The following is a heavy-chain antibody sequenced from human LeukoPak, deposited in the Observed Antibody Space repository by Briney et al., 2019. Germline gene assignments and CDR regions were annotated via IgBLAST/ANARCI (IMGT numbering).Heavy chain of an antibody. CDR3: ARGPPGGQFDP. J-gene: IGHJ5*02. V-gene: IGHV4-59*01. D-gene: IGHD3-10*01. Sequence: SETLSLTCSVSGGSISSYYWTWIRQPPGKGLEWIGYIYYSGSTNYNPSLKSRVTISVDTSNNQFSLKLSSVTAADTAVYYGARGPPGGQFDPWGQGALVTVSS. CDR1: GGSISSYY. CDR2: IYYSGST.